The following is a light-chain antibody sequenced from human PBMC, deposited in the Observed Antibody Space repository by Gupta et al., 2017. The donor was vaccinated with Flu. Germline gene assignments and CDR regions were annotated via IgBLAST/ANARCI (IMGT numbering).Light chain of an antibody. CDR3: QTADSNYNWV. CDR1: VWAEAF. CDR2: KDT. J-gene: IGLJ3*02. V-gene: IGLV3-25*03. Sequence: GQTAGITCSGDVWAEAFVYWYRQKTGQAPALVMFKDTKRAAGIPDRFSGSTSGTTVTLTISGVQHEDEADYYCQTADSNYNWVFGGGTKLTV.